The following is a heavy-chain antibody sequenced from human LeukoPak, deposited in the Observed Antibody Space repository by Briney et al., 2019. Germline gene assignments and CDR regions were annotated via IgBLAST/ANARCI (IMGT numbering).Heavy chain of an antibody. V-gene: IGHV4-30-2*01. J-gene: IGHJ6*02. CDR3: ARGRGGSKTSYYYYGMDV. CDR1: GGSISSGGYS. D-gene: IGHD1-26*01. Sequence: SQTLSLTCAVSGGSISSGGYSWSWIRQPPGKGLEWIGEINHSGSTNYNPSLKSRVTISVDTSKNQFSLKLSSVTAADTAVYYCARGRGGSKTSYYYYGMDVWGQGTTVTVSS. CDR2: INHSGST.